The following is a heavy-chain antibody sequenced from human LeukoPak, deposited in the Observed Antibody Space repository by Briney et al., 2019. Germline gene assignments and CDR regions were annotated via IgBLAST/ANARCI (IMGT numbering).Heavy chain of an antibody. CDR3: ARSRGGDCHFDY. CDR2: ISWNSGSI. J-gene: IGHJ4*02. D-gene: IGHD2-21*02. CDR1: GFTFDDCA. V-gene: IGHV3-9*01. Sequence: PGRSLRLSCAASGFTFDDCAMHWVRQAPGKGLEWVSGISWNSGSIGYADSVKGRFTISRDNAKNSLYLQMNSLRAEDTAVYYCARSRGGDCHFDYWGQGTLVTVSS.